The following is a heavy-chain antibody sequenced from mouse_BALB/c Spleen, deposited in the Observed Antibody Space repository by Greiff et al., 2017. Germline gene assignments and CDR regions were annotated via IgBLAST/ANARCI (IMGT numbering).Heavy chain of an antibody. CDR1: GFTFSDYY. CDR2: ISDGGSYT. D-gene: IGHD1-1*02. Sequence: DVKLVESGGGLVKPGGSLKLSCAASGFTFSDYYMYWVRQTPEKRLEWVATISDGGSYTYYPDSVKGRFTISRDNAKNNLYLQMSSLKSEDTAMYYCARDGGYGVDYWGQGTSVTVSS. J-gene: IGHJ4*01. V-gene: IGHV5-4*02. CDR3: ARDGGYGVDY.